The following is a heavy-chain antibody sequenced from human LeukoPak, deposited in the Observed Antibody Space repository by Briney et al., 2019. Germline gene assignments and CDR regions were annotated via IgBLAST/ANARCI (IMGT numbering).Heavy chain of an antibody. J-gene: IGHJ4*02. Sequence: ASVKVSCKASGHTFGNYYLHWVRQAPGQGLGWMGWISPNNGDTNYAQKFQGRVTLTWDTSFNTAYMDLSRLTSDDTAIYYCAREYYGGDFEYWGQGALVPVSS. D-gene: IGHD4-23*01. CDR2: ISPNNGDT. V-gene: IGHV1-2*02. CDR1: GHTFGNYY. CDR3: AREYYGGDFEY.